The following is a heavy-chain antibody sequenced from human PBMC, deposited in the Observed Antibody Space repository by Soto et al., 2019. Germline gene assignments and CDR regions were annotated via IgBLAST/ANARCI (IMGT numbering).Heavy chain of an antibody. CDR3: AKGSAMVRGVLDY. D-gene: IGHD3-10*01. CDR2: ISWNSGSI. Sequence: EVQLVESGGGLVQPGRSLRLSCAASGFTFDDYAMHWVRQAPGKGLEWGSGISWNSGSIGYADSVKGRFTISRDNAKNSLYLQMNSLRAEDTALYYCAKGSAMVRGVLDYWGQGTLVTVSS. CDR1: GFTFDDYA. J-gene: IGHJ4*02. V-gene: IGHV3-9*01.